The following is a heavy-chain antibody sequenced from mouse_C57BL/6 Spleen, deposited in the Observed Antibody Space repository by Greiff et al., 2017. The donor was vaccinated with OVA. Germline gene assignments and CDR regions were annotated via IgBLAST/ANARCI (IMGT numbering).Heavy chain of an antibody. J-gene: IGHJ4*01. CDR2: IYPSDSET. CDR1: GYTFTSYW. V-gene: IGHV1-61*01. Sequence: QVQLQQPGAELVRPGSSVKLSCKASGYTFTSYWMAWVKQRPGQGLEWIGNIYPSDSETHYNQKFKDKATLTVDKSSSTAYMQLSSLTSEDSAVYYCARGNYYYAMDYWGQGTSVTVSS. CDR3: ARGNYYYAMDY. D-gene: IGHD2-1*01.